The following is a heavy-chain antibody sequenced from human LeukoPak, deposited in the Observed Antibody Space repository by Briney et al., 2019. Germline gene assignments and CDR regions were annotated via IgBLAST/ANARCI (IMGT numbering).Heavy chain of an antibody. CDR2: IYYSGST. CDR1: GGSISSSNW. CDR3: ARSGYAYYFDY. V-gene: IGHV4-4*02. D-gene: IGHD5-12*01. J-gene: IGHJ4*02. Sequence: PSGTLSLTCAVSGGSISSSNWWSWVRQPPGKGLEWIGSIYYSGSTYYNPSLKSRVTISVDTSKNQFSLKLSSVTAADTAVYYCARSGYAYYFDYWGQGTLVTVSS.